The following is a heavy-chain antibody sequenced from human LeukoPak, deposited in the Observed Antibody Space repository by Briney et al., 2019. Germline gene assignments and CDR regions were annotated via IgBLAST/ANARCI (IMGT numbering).Heavy chain of an antibody. CDR3: ARGTFYYDILTGYSSFDY. CDR1: GYTFTSYD. J-gene: IGHJ4*02. CDR2: MNPNSGNT. Sequence: ASVKVSCKASGYTFTSYDINWVRQATGQGLEWMGWMNPNSGNTGYAQKFQGRVTITRNTSISTAYMELSSLRSEDTAVYYCARGTFYYDILTGYSSFDYWGQGTLVTVSS. V-gene: IGHV1-8*03. D-gene: IGHD3-9*01.